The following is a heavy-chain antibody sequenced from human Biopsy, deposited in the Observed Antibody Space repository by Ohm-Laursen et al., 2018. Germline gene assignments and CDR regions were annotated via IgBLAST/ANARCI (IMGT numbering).Heavy chain of an antibody. CDR3: ARAGVGSDGTDSYYYGMDV. D-gene: IGHD5-24*01. CDR2: ISPSGATT. Sequence: ASVKASCKASGNTFATYHIHWVRQAPGQGLEWMGVISPSGATTSFSQKFQGRITMTRDTSTGTVYMDLNSLGAEDTAVYYCARAGVGSDGTDSYYYGMDVWGPGTTVTVSS. J-gene: IGHJ6*02. CDR1: GNTFATYH. V-gene: IGHV1-46*01.